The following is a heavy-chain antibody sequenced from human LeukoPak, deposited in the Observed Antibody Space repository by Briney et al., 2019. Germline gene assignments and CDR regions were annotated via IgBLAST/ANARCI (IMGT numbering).Heavy chain of an antibody. CDR3: ARDDRGFEYSSSSLGY. CDR2: INSDGSSI. J-gene: IGHJ4*02. Sequence: GGSLRLSCAASGFTFSSYWMHWVRQAPGKGLVWISRINSDGSSISYADSVKGRFTISRDNAKNSLYLQMNSLRAEDTAVYYCARDDRGFEYSSSSLGYWGQGTLVTVSS. D-gene: IGHD6-6*01. V-gene: IGHV3-74*01. CDR1: GFTFSSYW.